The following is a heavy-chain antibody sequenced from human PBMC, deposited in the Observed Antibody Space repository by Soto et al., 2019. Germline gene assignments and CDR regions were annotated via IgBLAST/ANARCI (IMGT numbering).Heavy chain of an antibody. D-gene: IGHD3-10*01. Sequence: SETLYLTCTVSGGSISSYYWSWIRQPAGKGLEWIGRIYTSGSTNYNPSLKSRVTMSVDTSKNQFSLKLSSVTAADTAVYYCARHGTGSYSYYYYGMDVWGQGTTVTVSS. CDR3: ARHGTGSYSYYYYGMDV. CDR1: GGSISSYY. V-gene: IGHV4-4*07. J-gene: IGHJ6*02. CDR2: IYTSGST.